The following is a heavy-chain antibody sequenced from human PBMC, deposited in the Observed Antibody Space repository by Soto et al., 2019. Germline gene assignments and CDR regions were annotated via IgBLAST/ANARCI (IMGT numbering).Heavy chain of an antibody. V-gene: IGHV3-64*01. CDR3: ARRARPDFYYMDV. Sequence: EVQLAESGGGLAQPGGSLRLSCAASGFTLSGYAMDWVRQAPGKGLEYVSGISSNGVDTYYANSVQGRFTISRDNSKNTVYLQMGSLSPEDMAVYYCARRARPDFYYMDVWGKGTTVTVSS. CDR2: ISSNGVDT. J-gene: IGHJ6*03. CDR1: GFTLSGYA. D-gene: IGHD6-6*01.